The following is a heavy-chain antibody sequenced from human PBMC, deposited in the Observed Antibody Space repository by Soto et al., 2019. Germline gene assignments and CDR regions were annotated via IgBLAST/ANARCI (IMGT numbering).Heavy chain of an antibody. D-gene: IGHD2-2*01. V-gene: IGHV1-69*01. J-gene: IGHJ4*02. CDR3: ATALGCRSTSCTLDY. CDR1: GGTFGSYA. CDR2: IIPVSGAA. Sequence: QVQLVQSGAEVKKPGSSVKVSCKASGGTFGSYAFSWVRQAPGQGLEWMGGIIPVSGAAHYAQKFQGRVTITADESTSTASMELSSLRSQDTAVYYCATALGCRSTSCTLDYWGQGTRVIVSS.